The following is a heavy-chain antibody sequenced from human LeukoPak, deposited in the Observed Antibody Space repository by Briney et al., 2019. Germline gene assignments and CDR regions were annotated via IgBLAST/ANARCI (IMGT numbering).Heavy chain of an antibody. V-gene: IGHV4-38-2*02. J-gene: IGHJ4*02. D-gene: IGHD2-15*01. CDR1: GSSISSDYY. CDR2: IRHRGRS. CDR3: ARVVSATSIDY. Sequence: SETLSLTCSVSGSSISSDYYWGWVRQPPGKGLEWIGSIRHRGRSYYNPSLKSRVTISVDTSKNQFSLQLSSVTAADTAVYYCARVVSATSIDYWGQAIPVTVSS.